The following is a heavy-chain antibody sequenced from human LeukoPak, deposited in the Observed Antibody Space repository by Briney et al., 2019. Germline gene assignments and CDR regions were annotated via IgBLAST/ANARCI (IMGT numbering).Heavy chain of an antibody. Sequence: SETLSLTCAVSGGSISSSNWWSWVRQPPGKGLEWIGEIYHSGSTNYNPSLKSRVTISVDKSKNQFSLKLSSVTAADTAVYYCAREVSQLARADGAFDIWGQGTMVTVSS. CDR3: AREVSQLARADGAFDI. V-gene: IGHV4-4*02. CDR1: GGSISSSNW. CDR2: IYHSGST. J-gene: IGHJ3*02. D-gene: IGHD6-13*01.